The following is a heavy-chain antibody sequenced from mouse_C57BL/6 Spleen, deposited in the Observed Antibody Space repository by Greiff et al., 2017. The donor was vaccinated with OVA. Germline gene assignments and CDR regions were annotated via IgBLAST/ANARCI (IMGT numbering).Heavy chain of an antibody. CDR1: GYTFTDYY. CDR3: ARTGFITTVVDYFDY. D-gene: IGHD1-1*01. V-gene: IGHV1-26*01. Sequence: EVQLQQSGPELVKPGASVKISCKASGYTFTDYYMNWVKQSHGKSLEWIGDINPNNGGTSYNQKFKGTATLTVDKSSSTAYMELRSLTSEDSAVYYCARTGFITTVVDYFDYGGQGTTLTVSS. CDR2: INPNNGGT. J-gene: IGHJ2*01.